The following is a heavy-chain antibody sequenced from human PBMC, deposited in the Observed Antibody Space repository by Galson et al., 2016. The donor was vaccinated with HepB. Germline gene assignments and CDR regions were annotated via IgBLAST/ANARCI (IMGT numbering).Heavy chain of an antibody. Sequence: SLRLSCAASGFTFSGSAMHWVRQASGKGLEWLGRIRSKANSYATTYAASVKGRVTISRDDSKNTAYLQMNSLKTEDTAVYYCTRRPGLGHASDDSSGYYRDYWGQGSLVTVSS. V-gene: IGHV3-73*01. D-gene: IGHD3-22*01. CDR1: GFTFSGSA. CDR3: TRRPGLGHASDDSSGYYRDY. CDR2: IRSKANSYAT. J-gene: IGHJ4*02.